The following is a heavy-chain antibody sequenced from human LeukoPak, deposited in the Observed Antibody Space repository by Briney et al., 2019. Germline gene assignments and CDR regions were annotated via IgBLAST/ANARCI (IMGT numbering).Heavy chain of an antibody. CDR3: AKTGTGLQGFDY. D-gene: IGHD3-10*01. CDR1: GFTFSSYA. Sequence: GGSLRLSCAASGFTFSSYAMSWVRQAPGKGLEWVSAISGSGGSTYYADSVKGRFTISRDDSKNTLYLQMNSLRAEDTAVYYCAKTGTGLQGFDYWGQGTLVTVSS. J-gene: IGHJ4*02. V-gene: IGHV3-23*01. CDR2: ISGSGGST.